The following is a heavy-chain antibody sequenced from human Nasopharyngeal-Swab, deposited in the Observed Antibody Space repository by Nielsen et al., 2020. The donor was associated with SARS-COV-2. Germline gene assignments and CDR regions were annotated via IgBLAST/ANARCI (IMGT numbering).Heavy chain of an antibody. V-gene: IGHV4-61*02. D-gene: IGHD4-11*01. CDR3: ARGSYSNYDGWFDP. J-gene: IGHJ5*02. Sequence: SETLSLTCTVSGGSISSGSYYWSWIRQPAGKGLEWIGRIYTSGSTNYNPSLKSRVTISVDTSKNQFSLKLSSVTAADTAVYYCARGSYSNYDGWFDPWGQGTLVTVSS. CDR1: GGSISSGSYY. CDR2: IYTSGST.